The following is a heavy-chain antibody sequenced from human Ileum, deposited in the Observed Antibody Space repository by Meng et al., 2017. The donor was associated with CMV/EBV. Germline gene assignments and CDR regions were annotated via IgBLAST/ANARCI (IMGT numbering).Heavy chain of an antibody. CDR2: INHSGST. CDR3: ARVNSSRAYYYYYYGMDV. J-gene: IGHJ6*02. Sequence: SETLSLTCAVYGGSFSGYYWSWIRQSPGKGLEWIGEINHSGSTNYNPSLKSRVTISVDTSKNQFSLKLSSVTAADTAVYYCARVNSSRAYYYYYYGMDVWGQGTTVTVSS. D-gene: IGHD6-13*01. V-gene: IGHV4-34*01. CDR1: GGSFSGYY.